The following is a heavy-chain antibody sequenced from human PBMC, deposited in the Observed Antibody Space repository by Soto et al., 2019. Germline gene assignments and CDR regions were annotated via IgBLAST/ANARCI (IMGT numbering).Heavy chain of an antibody. Sequence: QAQVVQSGAEVRKPGSSVKLSCKASEGTFNSFAIAWVRQAPGQGLEWMGGIIPYYNTLNYAQKFQDRVTITADDSTNTVYMELSSLRSDDTAVYFCASGASRWYPYFFDSWAQGTLVTVSS. V-gene: IGHV1-69*01. D-gene: IGHD6-13*01. J-gene: IGHJ4*02. CDR1: EGTFNSFA. CDR2: IIPYYNTL. CDR3: ASGASRWYPYFFDS.